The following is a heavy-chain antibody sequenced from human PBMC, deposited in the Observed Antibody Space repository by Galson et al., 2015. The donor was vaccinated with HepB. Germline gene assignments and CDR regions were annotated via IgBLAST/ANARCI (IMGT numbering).Heavy chain of an antibody. V-gene: IGHV3-11*06. Sequence: SLRLSCAASRFNFNDYAMHWIRQAPGKGLEWVSYISSSSTYTNYADSVKGRFTISRDNAKKSLYLQINSLRAEDTAVYYCARVADADYGDHSHFDYWGQGTLVTVSS. D-gene: IGHD4-17*01. CDR1: RFNFNDYA. CDR3: ARVADADYGDHSHFDY. J-gene: IGHJ4*02. CDR2: ISSSSTYT.